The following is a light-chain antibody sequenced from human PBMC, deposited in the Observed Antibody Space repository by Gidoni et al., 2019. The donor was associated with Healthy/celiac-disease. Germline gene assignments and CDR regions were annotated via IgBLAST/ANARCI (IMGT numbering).Light chain of an antibody. CDR2: VAS. V-gene: IGKV3-15*01. Sequence: ELVMTQSPATLSVSPGERATLSCRASQSVSSNLAWYQQKPGQAPRLLIYVASTRATGIPARFSGSGSGTEFTLTISSLQSEDFAVYYCQQYNNWPLYTFGQGTKLEIK. J-gene: IGKJ2*01. CDR3: QQYNNWPLYT. CDR1: QSVSSN.